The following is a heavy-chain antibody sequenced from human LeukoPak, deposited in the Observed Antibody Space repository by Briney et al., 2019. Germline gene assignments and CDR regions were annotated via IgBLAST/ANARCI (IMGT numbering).Heavy chain of an antibody. V-gene: IGHV3-53*01. D-gene: IGHD5-12*01. CDR2: LYGDGST. CDR3: ARVIVATNTFDAFDI. Sequence: GGSLRLSCAASGLIVSSNYMSWVRQAPGKGLEWVSILYGDGSTYYADSMKGRFTISRDNSKNTLYLQMNSLRVEDTAVYYCARVIVATNTFDAFDIWGQGTMVTVSS. J-gene: IGHJ3*02. CDR1: GLIVSSNY.